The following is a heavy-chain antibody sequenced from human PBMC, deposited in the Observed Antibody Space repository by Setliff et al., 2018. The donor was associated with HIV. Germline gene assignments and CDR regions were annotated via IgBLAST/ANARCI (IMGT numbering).Heavy chain of an antibody. D-gene: IGHD6-13*01. J-gene: IGHJ4*02. CDR1: GGSISSGNYY. CDR2: IDTSGSA. CDR3: GRDEHGFNSNWYGVD. Sequence: PSETLSLTCTVSGGSISSGNYYWSWIRQAAGKGLEWIGRIDTSGSANYNPSLKSRVTISVDTSKNQFSLKLIPVTVADTALYYCGRDEHGFNSNWYGVDWGQGTLVTVSS. V-gene: IGHV4-61*02.